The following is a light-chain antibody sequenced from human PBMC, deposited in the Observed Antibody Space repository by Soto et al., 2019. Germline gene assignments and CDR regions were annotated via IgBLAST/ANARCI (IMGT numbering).Light chain of an antibody. Sequence: QSVLTQPPSASGTPGQRVTISCSGSSSNIGSNFVYWYQHLPGTAPKLLIFGNNNRPSGVPDRFSGSKSGTSAYLAITGLQAEDEADDYCQAYDKSLSGSVFGSGTKLTVL. J-gene: IGLJ1*01. V-gene: IGLV1-47*02. CDR1: SSNIGSNF. CDR3: QAYDKSLSGSV. CDR2: GNN.